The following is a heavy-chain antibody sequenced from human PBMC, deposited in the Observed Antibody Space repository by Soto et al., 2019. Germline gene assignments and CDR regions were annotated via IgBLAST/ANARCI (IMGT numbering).Heavy chain of an antibody. V-gene: IGHV3-11*06. CDR2: ISSSSSYT. Sequence: GGSLRLSCAAPGFTFSDYYMSWIRQAPGKGLEWVSYISSSSSYTNYADSVKGRFTISRDNAKNSLYLQMNSLRAEDTAVYYCARGYYDSSGYTGFDYWGQGTLVTVSS. CDR1: GFTFSDYY. J-gene: IGHJ4*02. CDR3: ARGYYDSSGYTGFDY. D-gene: IGHD3-22*01.